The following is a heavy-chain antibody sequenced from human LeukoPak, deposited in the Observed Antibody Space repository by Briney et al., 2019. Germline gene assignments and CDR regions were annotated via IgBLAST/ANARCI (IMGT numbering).Heavy chain of an antibody. V-gene: IGHV3-43D*04. CDR1: GFTFDDYA. Sequence: GGSLRLSCAASGFTFDDYAMHWVRQAPGKGLEWVSLISWDGGSTYYADSVKGRFTISRDNSKNSLYLQMNSLRAEDTALYYCARMSGYSYGPYYYYYMDVWGKGTTVTVSS. CDR3: ARMSGYSYGPYYYYYMDV. CDR2: ISWDGGST. D-gene: IGHD5-18*01. J-gene: IGHJ6*03.